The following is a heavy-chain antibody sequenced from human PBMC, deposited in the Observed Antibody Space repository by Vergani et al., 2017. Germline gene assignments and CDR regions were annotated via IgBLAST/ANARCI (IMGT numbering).Heavy chain of an antibody. CDR3: ARGYCGGGSCYSSRPDCFDA. D-gene: IGHD2-15*01. J-gene: IGHJ5*02. V-gene: IGHV5-51*01. CDR1: GYSFSSYW. Sequence: EVQLVQSGAGVKKPGESLKISCKGSGYSFSSYWIGWVRQMPGKGLEWMGLIYPGDSDTRYSPSFQGQVTISADKSLSTAYLQWSSLKASDTAMYYCARGYCGGGSCYSSRPDCFDAWGQGTLVTVSS. CDR2: IYPGDSDT.